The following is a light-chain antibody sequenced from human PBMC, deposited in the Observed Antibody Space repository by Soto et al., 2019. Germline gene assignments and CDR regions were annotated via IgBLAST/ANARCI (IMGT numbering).Light chain of an antibody. CDR2: ATS. Sequence: DIPMTQSPSSVSASVGDRVTITCRASQGISNWLAWYQQKAGKAPKLLIYATSTLQSGVPSRFRGSGSGTEFPLTISSLQPEDVETYYCQQVNSFPYTFAQGPKLETK. CDR3: QQVNSFPYT. J-gene: IGKJ2*01. CDR1: QGISNW. V-gene: IGKV1-12*01.